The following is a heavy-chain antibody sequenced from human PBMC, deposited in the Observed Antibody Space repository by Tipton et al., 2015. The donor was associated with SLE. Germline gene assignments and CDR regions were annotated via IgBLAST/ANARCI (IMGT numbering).Heavy chain of an antibody. CDR3: ARRFRYYFDY. CDR2: VFHSGST. D-gene: IGHD3-3*01. V-gene: IGHV4-4*02. CDR1: GGSISSRNW. J-gene: IGHJ4*02. Sequence: SLRLSCAVSGGSISSRNWWSWVRQPPGKGLEWIGEVFHSGSTNYNPSLMSRVTISVDKSKNQFSLNLTSVTAADTAVYYCARRFRYYFDYWGQGTLVTVSS.